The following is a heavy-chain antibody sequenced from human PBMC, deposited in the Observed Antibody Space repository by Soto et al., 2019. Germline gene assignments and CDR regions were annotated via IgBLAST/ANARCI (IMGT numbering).Heavy chain of an antibody. CDR1: AYTFTRYG. CDR2: ISGYNGDT. J-gene: IGHJ6*02. D-gene: IGHD2-8*01. Sequence: QGHLVQSGAEVKKPGASVKVSCKTSAYTFTRYGISWVRQAPGQGLEWMGWISGYNGDTNYAQNLQDRVTMTIDTSTTTAYMELRRLTSDDTAVYYCAKNGQPPYYYYGLDLWGQGTTVTVSS. V-gene: IGHV1-18*01. CDR3: AKNGQPPYYYYGLDL.